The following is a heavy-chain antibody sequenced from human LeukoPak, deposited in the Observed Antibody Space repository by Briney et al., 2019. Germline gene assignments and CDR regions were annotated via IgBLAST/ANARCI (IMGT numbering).Heavy chain of an antibody. CDR1: GFTFSSYA. J-gene: IGHJ4*02. CDR2: ISGSGGST. CDR3: AKDLLLWFGELLGYFDY. D-gene: IGHD3-10*01. Sequence: GGSLRLSCAASGFTFSSYAMSWVRQAPGEGLEWVSAISGSGGSTYYADSVKGRFTISRDNSKNTLYLQMNSLRAEDTAVYYCAKDLLLWFGELLGYFDYWGQGTLVTVSS. V-gene: IGHV3-23*01.